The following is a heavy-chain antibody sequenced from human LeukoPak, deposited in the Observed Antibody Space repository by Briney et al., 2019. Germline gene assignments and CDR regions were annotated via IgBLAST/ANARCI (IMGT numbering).Heavy chain of an antibody. CDR3: ARDGGSAMPFDY. CDR1: GFTFSKYW. V-gene: IGHV3-7*01. CDR2: IRQDGSDK. D-gene: IGHD2-2*01. J-gene: IGHJ4*02. Sequence: GGSLRLSCAASGFTFSKYWMLWVRQAPEKGLEFVANIRQDGSDKYYVDSVKGRFTISRDNAKNSLYLQMNSLRAEDTAVYYCARDGGSAMPFDYWGQGTLVTVSS.